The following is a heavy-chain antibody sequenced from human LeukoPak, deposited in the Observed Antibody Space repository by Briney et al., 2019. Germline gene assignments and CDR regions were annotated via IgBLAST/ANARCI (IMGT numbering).Heavy chain of an antibody. D-gene: IGHD3-9*01. Sequence: SGGSLRLSCSASGIDFSHYSMNWVRQAPGKGLEWISYISGSGSTIYYADSVKGRFTISRDNAKNSLYLQMNSLRAEDTAVYYCVSEESSGFIFYFDYWGEGTLVAVSS. J-gene: IGHJ4*02. V-gene: IGHV3-48*04. CDR3: VSEESSGFIFYFDY. CDR1: GIDFSHYS. CDR2: ISGSGSTI.